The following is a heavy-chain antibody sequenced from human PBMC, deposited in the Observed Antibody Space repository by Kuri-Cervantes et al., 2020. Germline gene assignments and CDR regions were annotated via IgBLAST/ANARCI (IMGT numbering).Heavy chain of an antibody. V-gene: IGHV3-33*01. D-gene: IGHD6-13*01. CDR2: IWYDGSNK. CDR1: GFTFSSYG. CDR3: ARDNAAALDY. Sequence: LSLTCAASGFTFSSYGMHWVRQAPGKGLEWVAVIWYDGSNKYYADSVKGRFTISRDNSKNTLYLQMNSLRAEDTAVYYCARDNAAALDYWGQGTLVTVSS. J-gene: IGHJ4*02.